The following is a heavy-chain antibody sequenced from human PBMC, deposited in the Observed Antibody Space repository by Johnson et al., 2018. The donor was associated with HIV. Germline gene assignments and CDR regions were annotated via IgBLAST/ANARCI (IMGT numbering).Heavy chain of an antibody. V-gene: IGHV3-30*04. J-gene: IGHJ3*02. CDR3: ARDMEAYCSGGSCYSAAFDI. CDR1: GFTFSTFA. Sequence: QVQLVESGGGVVQPGTSLRLSCAASGFTFSTFAMHWVRQAPGKGLEWVAVISYDGTNNQNGDSVKGRFTISRDNSKNTLYLQMNSLRAEDTAVYYCARDMEAYCSGGSCYSAAFDIWGQGTMVTVSS. D-gene: IGHD2-15*01. CDR2: ISYDGTNN.